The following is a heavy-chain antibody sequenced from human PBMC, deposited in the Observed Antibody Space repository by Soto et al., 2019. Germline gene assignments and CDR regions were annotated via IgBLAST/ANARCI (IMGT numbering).Heavy chain of an antibody. CDR2: ISCDGSNK. CDR1: GFTFSSYG. Sequence: GGSLRLSCAASGFTFSSYGMHWVRQAPGKGLEWVAVISCDGSNKYYADSVKGRFTISRDNSKNTLYLQMNSLRAEDTAVYYCARPPARYYYDSSGYYWFDPWGQGTLVTVSS. J-gene: IGHJ5*02. V-gene: IGHV3-30*03. CDR3: ARPPARYYYDSSGYYWFDP. D-gene: IGHD3-22*01.